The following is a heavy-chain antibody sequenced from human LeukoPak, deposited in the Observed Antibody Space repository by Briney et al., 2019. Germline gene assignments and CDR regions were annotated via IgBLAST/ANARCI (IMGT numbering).Heavy chain of an antibody. CDR1: GFTFATSR. CDR3: GTGSAFDF. Sequence: GGSLRLSCAVSGFTFATSRMSWVRQAPGKGLEWVGRIKTKTDGGTTDYAAPVKGRFTISRDDSKNTLYLQMNSLKTEDTAVYYCGTGSAFDFWGRGTMVTVSS. V-gene: IGHV3-15*01. J-gene: IGHJ3*01. D-gene: IGHD1-14*01. CDR2: IKTKTDGGTT.